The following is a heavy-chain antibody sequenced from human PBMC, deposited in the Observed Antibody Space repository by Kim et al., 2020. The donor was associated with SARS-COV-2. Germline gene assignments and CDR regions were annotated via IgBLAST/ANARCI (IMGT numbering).Heavy chain of an antibody. V-gene: IGHV4-59*08. CDR2: IYYSGST. D-gene: IGHD5-12*01. J-gene: IGHJ4*02. CDR3: ARLEMATIGETGDYFDY. Sequence: SETLSLTCTVSGGSISSYYWSWIRQPPGKGLEWIGYIYYSGSTNYNPSLKSRVTISVDTSKNQFSLKLSSVTAADTAVYYCARLEMATIGETGDYFDYWGQGTLVTVSS. CDR1: GGSISSYY.